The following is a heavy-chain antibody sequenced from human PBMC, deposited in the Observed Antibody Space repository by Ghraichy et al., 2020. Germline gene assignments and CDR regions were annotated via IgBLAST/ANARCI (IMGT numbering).Heavy chain of an antibody. CDR1: GLIFSNYW. J-gene: IGHJ3*02. D-gene: IGHD3-10*01. V-gene: IGHV3-7*03. CDR3: NSGDTFDI. Sequence: GVLRLSCAASGLIFSNYWMTWVRQAPGKGLEWVANINQDGREKYYLGSVKGRFTISRDNAKNSLYLQMNSLRAEDTAVYYCNSGDTFDIWGQGTMVAVSS. CDR2: INQDGREK.